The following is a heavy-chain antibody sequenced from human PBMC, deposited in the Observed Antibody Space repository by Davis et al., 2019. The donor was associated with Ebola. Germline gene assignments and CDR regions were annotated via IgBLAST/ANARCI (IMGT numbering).Heavy chain of an antibody. Sequence: ASVKVSCKASGYTFTSYYMHWVRQAPGQRLEWMGWINAGNGNTKYSQKFQGRVTMTRDTSISTAYMELSRLRSDDTAVYYCARGELLWFGEFYYYYGMDVWGQGTTVTVSS. J-gene: IGHJ6*02. CDR1: GYTFTSYY. CDR3: ARGELLWFGEFYYYYGMDV. V-gene: IGHV1-2*02. CDR2: INAGNGNT. D-gene: IGHD3-10*01.